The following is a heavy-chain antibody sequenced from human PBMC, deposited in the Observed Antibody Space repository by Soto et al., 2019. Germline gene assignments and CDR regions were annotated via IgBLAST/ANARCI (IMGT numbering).Heavy chain of an antibody. D-gene: IGHD6-19*01. CDR1: GFTFASYA. CDR3: AKDNLAPYSKGWAIRFDP. Sequence: EVHLLESGGGLVQPGGSLRLSCAASGFTFASYAMGWVRQAPGEGLEWVSSIGGSGSYTYYADSVKGRFTISRDNFKNTLYLQMNCLRAEDTAVYYCAKDNLAPYSKGWAIRFDPWGQGTLVTVSS. J-gene: IGHJ5*02. V-gene: IGHV3-23*01. CDR2: IGGSGSYT.